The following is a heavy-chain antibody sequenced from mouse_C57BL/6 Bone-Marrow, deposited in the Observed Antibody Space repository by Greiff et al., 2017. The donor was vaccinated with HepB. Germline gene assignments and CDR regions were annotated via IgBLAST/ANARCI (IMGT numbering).Heavy chain of an antibody. Sequence: EVKLQESGPGLVKPSQSLSLTCSVTGYSITSGYNWNWIRQFPGNKLEWMGYISYDGSNNYNPSLKNRISITRDTSKNQFFLKLNSVTTEDTATYYCARGGLLREAMDYWGQGTSVTVSS. V-gene: IGHV3-6*01. CDR1: GYSITSGYN. J-gene: IGHJ4*01. CDR2: ISYDGSN. D-gene: IGHD1-1*01. CDR3: ARGGLLREAMDY.